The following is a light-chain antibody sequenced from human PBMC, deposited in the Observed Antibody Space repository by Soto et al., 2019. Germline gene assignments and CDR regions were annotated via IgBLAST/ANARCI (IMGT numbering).Light chain of an antibody. Sequence: DIVMTQSPFSLPVIPGEPASFSCWSSQSLLDSNGNNHLNWYLQKPGQSPQVLIYLGSNRASGVPARFSGSGSGTDFTLKISRVEAEDVGVYYCMQALQTPLTFGQGTRLEIK. CDR2: LGS. V-gene: IGKV2-28*01. CDR1: QSLLDSNGNNH. CDR3: MQALQTPLT. J-gene: IGKJ5*01.